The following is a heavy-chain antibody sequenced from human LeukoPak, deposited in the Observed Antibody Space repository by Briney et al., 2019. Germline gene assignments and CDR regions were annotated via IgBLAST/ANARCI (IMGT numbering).Heavy chain of an antibody. Sequence: AGGSLRLSCAASGFTFSSYAMSWVRQAPGKGLEWVSAISGTGGSTCYADSVKGRFTISRDNAQRSLSLQMNSLRAEDTAVYYCARVLQNYDISEGYYYYYYMDVWGKGTTATVSS. CDR2: ISGTGGST. CDR1: GFTFSSYA. CDR3: ARVLQNYDISEGYYYYYYMDV. J-gene: IGHJ6*03. D-gene: IGHD3-22*01. V-gene: IGHV3-23*01.